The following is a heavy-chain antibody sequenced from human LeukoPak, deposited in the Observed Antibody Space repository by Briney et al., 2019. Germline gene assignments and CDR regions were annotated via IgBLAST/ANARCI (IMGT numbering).Heavy chain of an antibody. J-gene: IGHJ4*02. CDR1: GFTFSSYA. V-gene: IGHV3-30*04. CDR3: ARGDCGGDCYWFDY. D-gene: IGHD2-21*02. CDR2: ISYDGSNK. Sequence: GRSLRLSCAASGFTFSSYAMHWARQAPGKGLEWVAVISYDGSNKYYADSVKGRFTISRDNSKNTLYLRMNSLRAEDTAVYYCARGDCGGDCYWFDYWGQGTLVTVSS.